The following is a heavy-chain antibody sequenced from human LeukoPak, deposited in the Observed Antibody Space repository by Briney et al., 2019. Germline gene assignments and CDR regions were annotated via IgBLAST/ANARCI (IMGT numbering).Heavy chain of an antibody. D-gene: IGHD6-13*01. Sequence: PGGSLRLSCAASGFTFSSYSMNWVRQAPGKGLEWVSYISSSSSTIYYADSVKGRFTISRDNAKNSLYLQMNSLRAEDTAVYYCARDRNQIAQQLDYWGQGTLVTVSS. V-gene: IGHV3-48*01. CDR1: GFTFSSYS. J-gene: IGHJ4*02. CDR3: ARDRNQIAQQLDY. CDR2: ISSSSSTI.